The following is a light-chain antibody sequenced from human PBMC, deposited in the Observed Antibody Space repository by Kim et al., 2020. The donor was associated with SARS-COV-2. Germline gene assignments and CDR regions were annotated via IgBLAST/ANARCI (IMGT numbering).Light chain of an antibody. J-gene: IGLJ1*01. CDR1: SNDVGDNKF. CDR3: SSYAVSRFV. CDR2: EVT. Sequence: QSALTQPPSASGSPGQSVTISCSGTSNDVGDNKFVSWYQQHPGKAPKVLIYEVTQRPSVVPDRFSGSKSGNTASLTVSGLQPQDEADYYASSYAVSRFVFGTGTKVTVL. V-gene: IGLV2-8*01.